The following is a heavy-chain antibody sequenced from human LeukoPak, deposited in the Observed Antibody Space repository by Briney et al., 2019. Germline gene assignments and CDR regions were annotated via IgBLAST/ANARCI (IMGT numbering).Heavy chain of an antibody. CDR2: ISTHGSII. D-gene: IGHD3-22*01. J-gene: IGHJ4*02. CDR1: GFTFNDYY. CDR3: ARVLHKRNYDSGTYYIY. V-gene: IGHV3-11*04. Sequence: GGSLRLSCGASGFTFNDYYMTWIRQAPGKGLEWVSYISTHGSIIYYADSVKGRFTISRDNGKNSLYLQMNSLRAEDTAVYYCARVLHKRNYDSGTYYIYWGQGTLVTVSS.